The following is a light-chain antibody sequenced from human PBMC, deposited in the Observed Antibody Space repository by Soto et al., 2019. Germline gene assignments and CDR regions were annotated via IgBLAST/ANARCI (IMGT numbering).Light chain of an antibody. Sequence: EIVLTQSPATLSLSPGERATLSCRASQSISSSLAWYQQKPGQAPRLLIYDASTRATGFPARFSGSGSGTDFTHTIGSLEPEDLAVYYCQQGREWLRTFGQGTKV. J-gene: IGKJ1*01. CDR3: QQGREWLRT. V-gene: IGKV3-11*01. CDR2: DAS. CDR1: QSISSS.